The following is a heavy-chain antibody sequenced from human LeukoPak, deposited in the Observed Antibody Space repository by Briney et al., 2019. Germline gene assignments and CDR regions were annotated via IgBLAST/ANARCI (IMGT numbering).Heavy chain of an antibody. J-gene: IGHJ3*02. Sequence: PSETLSLTCTVSGGSISSYYWSWIRQPPGKGLEWIGEINHSGSTNYNPSLKSRVTISVDTSKNQFSLKLSSVTAADTAVYYCARHLRYCSGGSCSHDAFDIWGQGTMVTVSS. CDR1: GGSISSYY. D-gene: IGHD2-15*01. CDR2: INHSGST. V-gene: IGHV4-34*01. CDR3: ARHLRYCSGGSCSHDAFDI.